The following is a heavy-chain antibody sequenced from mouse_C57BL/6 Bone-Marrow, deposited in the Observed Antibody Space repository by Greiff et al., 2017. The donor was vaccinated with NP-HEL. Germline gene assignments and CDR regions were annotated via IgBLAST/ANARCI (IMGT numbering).Heavy chain of an antibody. CDR1: GYTFTSYW. Sequence: VQLQQPGAELVKPGASVKLSCKASGYTFTSYWMHWVKQRPGQGLEWIGMIHPNSGSTNYNEKFKSKATLTVDKSSSTAYMQRSSLTSEDSAVYYCANDYGSSYWYFDVWGTGTTVTVSS. D-gene: IGHD1-1*01. J-gene: IGHJ1*03. V-gene: IGHV1-64*01. CDR3: ANDYGSSYWYFDV. CDR2: IHPNSGST.